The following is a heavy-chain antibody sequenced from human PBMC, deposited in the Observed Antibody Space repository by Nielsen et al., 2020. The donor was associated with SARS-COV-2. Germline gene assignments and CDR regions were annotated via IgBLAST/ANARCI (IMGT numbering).Heavy chain of an antibody. Sequence: GSLRLSCTVSDGSISYYSWSWIRQPPGKGLEWIAYISYTGSTNYNPSLKSRVTISVDTSKNQFSLNLTSVTAADTAVYYCARSVPGYSSSWDYFFDFWGHGTLVTVSS. CDR3: ARSVPGYSSSWDYFFDF. V-gene: IGHV4-59*01. CDR2: ISYTGST. J-gene: IGHJ4*01. CDR1: DGSISYYS. D-gene: IGHD6-19*01.